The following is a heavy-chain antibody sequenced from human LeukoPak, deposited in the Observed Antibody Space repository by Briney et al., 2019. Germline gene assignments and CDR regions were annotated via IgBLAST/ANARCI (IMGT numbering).Heavy chain of an antibody. V-gene: IGHV4-4*07. D-gene: IGHD3-3*01. CDR2: IYITGST. CDR3: APSRGDFWSGSFVYLDY. CDR1: GRAISSYY. Sequence: PSETLSLTCTVSGRAISSYYWSWFRQPAGKGLEWIGRIYITGSTNYNPSLKSRVTMSVDTSKSQFSLRLSSVTAADTAVKYCAPSRGDFWSGSFVYLDYWGQGTLVTVSS. J-gene: IGHJ4*02.